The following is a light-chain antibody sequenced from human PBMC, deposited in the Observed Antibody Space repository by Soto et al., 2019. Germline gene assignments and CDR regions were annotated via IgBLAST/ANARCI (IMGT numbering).Light chain of an antibody. Sequence: QSVLTQPPSVSGAPGQRVTLSCNGSSSNIGAGYDVHWYQQLPGTAHKLIIYGNSNRPSGVPDRFSGSKSGPSASLAITGLQVEDEADYSCQSYDSSLSGLVFGTGTKVTVL. J-gene: IGLJ1*01. CDR2: GNS. CDR1: SSNIGAGYD. CDR3: QSYDSSLSGLV. V-gene: IGLV1-40*01.